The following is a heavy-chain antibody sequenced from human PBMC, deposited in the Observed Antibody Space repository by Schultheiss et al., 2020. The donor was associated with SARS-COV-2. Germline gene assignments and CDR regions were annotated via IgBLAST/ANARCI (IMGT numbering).Heavy chain of an antibody. CDR1: GGSISSGSYY. CDR2: IYYSGST. D-gene: IGHD4-17*01. V-gene: IGHV4-61*01. J-gene: IGHJ6*04. Sequence: SETLSLTCTVSGGSISSGSYYWSWIRQHPGKGLEWIGYIYYSGSTNYNPSLKSRVTISVDTSKNQFSLRLSSVTATDTAVYDCARVSPYDYGDYIAGDVWGKGTTVTVSS. CDR3: ARVSPYDYGDYIAGDV.